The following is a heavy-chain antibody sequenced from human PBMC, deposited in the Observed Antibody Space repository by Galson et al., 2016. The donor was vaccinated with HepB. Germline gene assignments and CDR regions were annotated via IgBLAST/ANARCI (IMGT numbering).Heavy chain of an antibody. V-gene: IGHV5-51*01. CDR2: IYPADSNS. D-gene: IGHD6-6*01. Sequence: QSGAEVKKPGESLKISCKGSGYSFTSYWIAWVRQMPGKGLEWMGMIYPADSNSRASPSFHGQVTISADKSISTAYLQWSSLRASDTAMYYCARLFLLVEAIDYWGQGTLVTVSS. CDR3: ARLFLLVEAIDY. J-gene: IGHJ4*02. CDR1: GYSFTSYW.